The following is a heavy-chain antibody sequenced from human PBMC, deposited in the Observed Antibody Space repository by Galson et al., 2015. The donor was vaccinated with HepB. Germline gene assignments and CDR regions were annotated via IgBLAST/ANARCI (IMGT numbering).Heavy chain of an antibody. D-gene: IGHD6-19*01. CDR2: IDPSDSYT. CDR1: GYSFTNYW. V-gene: IGHV5-10-1*01. J-gene: IGHJ4*02. CDR3: ARGDPSSGWVPD. Sequence: QSGAEVKKPGESLRISCKGSGYSFTNYWISWVRQMPGKGLEWMGRIDPSDSYTNYSPSFQSHVTISADKSISTAYLQWSSLKASDTAMYYCARGDPSSGWVPDWGQGTLVTVSS.